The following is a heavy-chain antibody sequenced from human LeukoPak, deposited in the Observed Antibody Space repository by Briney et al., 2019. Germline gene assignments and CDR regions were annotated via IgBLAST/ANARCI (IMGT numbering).Heavy chain of an antibody. Sequence: PSETLSLTCTVSGGSISSYYWSWIRQPPGKGLEWIGYIYYSGSTNYNPSLKSRVTISVDTSKNQFSLKLSSVTAADTAVYYCARSSYCSSTSCYAFDIWGQGTMVTVSS. CDR1: GGSISSYY. J-gene: IGHJ3*02. D-gene: IGHD2-2*01. CDR3: ARSSYCSSTSCYAFDI. V-gene: IGHV4-59*01. CDR2: IYYSGST.